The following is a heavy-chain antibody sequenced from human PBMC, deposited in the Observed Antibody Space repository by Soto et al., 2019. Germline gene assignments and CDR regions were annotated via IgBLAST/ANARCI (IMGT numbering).Heavy chain of an antibody. Sequence: EVQLVESGGTLVQPGGSLRLSCAASGFTFSNSWMDWVRQAPGKGLEWVANIKADGSEKYYVDSVKGRFTISRDNAXNSLYLQMNSLRAEDTAVYYCAGGEVAATADVFDIWGQGTMVTVSS. J-gene: IGHJ3*02. CDR3: AGGEVAATADVFDI. D-gene: IGHD2-15*01. CDR1: GFTFSNSW. V-gene: IGHV3-7*02. CDR2: IKADGSEK.